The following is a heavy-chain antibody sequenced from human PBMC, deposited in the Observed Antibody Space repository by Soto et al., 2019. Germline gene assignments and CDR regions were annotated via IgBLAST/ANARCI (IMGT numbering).Heavy chain of an antibody. V-gene: IGHV3-23*01. CDR3: AKGRLGEYYDYGMDV. J-gene: IGHJ6*02. CDR1: GFTFSSYA. D-gene: IGHD3-16*01. CDR2: ISGSGGST. Sequence: GSSLRLSCAASGFTFSSYAMSWVRQAPGKGLEWVSAISGSGGSTYYADSVKGRFTISRDNSKNTLYLQMNSLRAEDTAVYYCAKGRLGEYYDYGMDVWGQGTTVTVSS.